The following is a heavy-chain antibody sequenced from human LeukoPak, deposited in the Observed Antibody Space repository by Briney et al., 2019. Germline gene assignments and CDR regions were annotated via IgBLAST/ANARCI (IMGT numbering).Heavy chain of an antibody. D-gene: IGHD2-15*01. V-gene: IGHV3-23*01. Sequence: PGGSLRLSCAASGFTFSSYAMSWVRQAPGKGLEWVSAISGSGGSTYYADSVKGRFTITRDNSKNTLYLKMNSMRAEDTAVYYCAKTPNYCSGGSCYWNAFDIWGEGTMVTVSS. J-gene: IGHJ3*02. CDR1: GFTFSSYA. CDR3: AKTPNYCSGGSCYWNAFDI. CDR2: ISGSGGST.